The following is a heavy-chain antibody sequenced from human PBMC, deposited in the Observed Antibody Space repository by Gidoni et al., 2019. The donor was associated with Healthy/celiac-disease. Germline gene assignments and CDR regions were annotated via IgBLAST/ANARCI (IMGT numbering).Heavy chain of an antibody. Sequence: QVQLQESGPGLVKPSETLSLTCTVSVGSISSYYWSWIRHPPGKGLEWIGYIYYSGSTNYNPSLKSRVTISVDTSKNQFSLKLSSVTAADTAVYYCARWWDVRGFDYWGQGTLVTVSS. CDR2: IYYSGST. V-gene: IGHV4-59*01. J-gene: IGHJ4*02. CDR3: ARWWDVRGFDY. CDR1: VGSISSYY. D-gene: IGHD1-26*01.